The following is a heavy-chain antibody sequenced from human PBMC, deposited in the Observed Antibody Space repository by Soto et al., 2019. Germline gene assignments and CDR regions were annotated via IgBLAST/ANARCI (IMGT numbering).Heavy chain of an antibody. CDR1: GGSISSGDYY. J-gene: IGHJ5*02. Sequence: QVQLQESGPGLVKPSQTLSLTCTVSGGSISSGDYYWSWIRQPPGKGLEWIGYIYYSGSTYYNPSLKSRVTITVDTYKNHYSLKLSSVTAADTAVYYCARKDPLDWFDPWGQGTLVTVSS. D-gene: IGHD6-13*01. CDR3: ARKDPLDWFDP. V-gene: IGHV4-30-4*01. CDR2: IYYSGST.